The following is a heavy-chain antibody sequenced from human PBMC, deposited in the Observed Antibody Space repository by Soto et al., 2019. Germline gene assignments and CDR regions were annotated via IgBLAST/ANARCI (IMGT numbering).Heavy chain of an antibody. D-gene: IGHD2-2*01. V-gene: IGHV1-69*13. CDR3: ARDQQEVRRHCSSTSCYYYYGMEV. CDR1: GGTFSSYA. Sequence: SVKISCKASGGTFSSYAISWVRQAPGQGLEWMGGIIPIFGTANYAQKFQGRVTITADESTSTAYMELSSLRSEDTAVYYCARDQQEVRRHCSSTSCYYYYGMEVWGQGTKVTVSS. CDR2: IIPIFGTA. J-gene: IGHJ6*02.